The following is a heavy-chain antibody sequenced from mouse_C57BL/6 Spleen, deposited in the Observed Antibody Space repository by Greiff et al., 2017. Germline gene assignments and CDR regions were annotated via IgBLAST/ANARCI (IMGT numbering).Heavy chain of an antibody. CDR2: INYDGSST. CDR1: GFTFSDYY. Sequence: DVMLVESEGGLVQPGSSMKLSCTASGFTFSDYYMAWVRQVPEKGLEWVANINYDGSSTYYLDSLKSRFIISRDNAKNILYLQMSSLKSEDTATYYCARGPPYYYGSSYGEFFDYWGQGTTLTVSS. J-gene: IGHJ2*01. CDR3: ARGPPYYYGSSYGEFFDY. V-gene: IGHV5-16*01. D-gene: IGHD1-1*01.